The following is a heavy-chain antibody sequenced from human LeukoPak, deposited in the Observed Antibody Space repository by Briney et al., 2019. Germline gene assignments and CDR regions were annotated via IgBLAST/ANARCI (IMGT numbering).Heavy chain of an antibody. CDR1: GGSFSGYY. D-gene: IGHD1-7*01. CDR2: INHSGST. Sequence: SETLSLTCAVYGGSFSGYYWSWIRQPPGKGLEWMGEINHSGSTNYNPSLKSRVTISVDTSKNQFSLKLSSVTAADTAVYYCARGDRITGTTGTASDYWGQGTLVTVSS. CDR3: ARGDRITGTTGTASDY. J-gene: IGHJ4*02. V-gene: IGHV4-34*01.